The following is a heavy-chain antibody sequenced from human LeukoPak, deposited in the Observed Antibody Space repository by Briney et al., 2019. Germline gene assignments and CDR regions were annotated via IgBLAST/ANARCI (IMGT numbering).Heavy chain of an antibody. J-gene: IGHJ3*02. Sequence: PGGSLRLSCAASGFTVSSNYMSWVRQAPGKGLEWVSVIYSGGSTYYADSVKGRFTISRDNSKNTLYLQMNSLRAEDTAVYYCARGSDYDSGGYPSYAFDIWGQGTMVTVSS. CDR2: IYSGGST. CDR1: GFTVSSNY. D-gene: IGHD3-22*01. CDR3: ARGSDYDSGGYPSYAFDI. V-gene: IGHV3-66*01.